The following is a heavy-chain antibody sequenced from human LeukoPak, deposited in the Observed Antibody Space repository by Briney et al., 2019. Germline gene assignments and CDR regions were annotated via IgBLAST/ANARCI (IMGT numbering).Heavy chain of an antibody. D-gene: IGHD3-10*01. CDR1: GFTFSSYG. J-gene: IGHJ6*02. Sequence: PGRSLRLSCAASGFTFSSYGMHWVRQAPGKGLEWVAVISYDGSNKYYADSVKGRFTISRDNSKNTLYLHMNSLRAEDTAVYYCARDQPGDYYYGMDVWGQGTTVTVSS. CDR3: ARDQPGDYYYGMDV. V-gene: IGHV3-30*03. CDR2: ISYDGSNK.